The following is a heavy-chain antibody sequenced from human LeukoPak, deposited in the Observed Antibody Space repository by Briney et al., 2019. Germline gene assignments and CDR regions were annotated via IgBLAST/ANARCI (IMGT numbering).Heavy chain of an antibody. Sequence: ASXTVSCKASGYTFTSFGISWVRQAPGQGLEWMGWINAYNTNTKSAQRLQGRVTMTTDTSASTAYMELGSLRSDDTAVYYCATSDGTVTTFQYWGQGTLVTVSS. D-gene: IGHD3-16*01. CDR3: ATSDGTVTTFQY. J-gene: IGHJ4*02. CDR1: GYTFTSFG. V-gene: IGHV1-18*01. CDR2: INAYNTNT.